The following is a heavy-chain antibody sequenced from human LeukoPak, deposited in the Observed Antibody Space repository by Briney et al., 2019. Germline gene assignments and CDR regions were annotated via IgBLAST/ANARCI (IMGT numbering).Heavy chain of an antibody. CDR3: ARVRVPRALWSGLYYFDY. Sequence: SETLSLTCTISGYTISSGYYWGWIRPPPGKGLEWIGSIYHSGSTYYNPSLKSRVTISVDTSKNQFSLKLSSVTAADTAVYYCARVRVPRALWSGLYYFDYWGQGTLVTVSS. D-gene: IGHD3-3*01. V-gene: IGHV4-38-2*02. J-gene: IGHJ4*02. CDR2: IYHSGST. CDR1: GYTISSGYY.